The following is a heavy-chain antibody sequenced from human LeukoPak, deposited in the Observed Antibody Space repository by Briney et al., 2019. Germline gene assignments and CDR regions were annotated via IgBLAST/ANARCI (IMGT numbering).Heavy chain of an antibody. Sequence: KPSETLSLTCTVSGGSISSYYWSWIRQPPGKGLEWIGYIYYSGSTNYNPSLKSRVTISVDTSKNQFSLKLSSVTAADTAVNYCARGLSIAVAFDYWGQGTLVTVSS. D-gene: IGHD6-19*01. V-gene: IGHV4-59*01. J-gene: IGHJ4*02. CDR2: IYYSGST. CDR1: GGSISSYY. CDR3: ARGLSIAVAFDY.